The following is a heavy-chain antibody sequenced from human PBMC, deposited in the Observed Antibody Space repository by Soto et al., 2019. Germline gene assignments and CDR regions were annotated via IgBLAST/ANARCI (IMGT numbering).Heavy chain of an antibody. CDR3: AGRRGEQRPDAFDI. J-gene: IGHJ3*02. D-gene: IGHD6-25*01. CDR2: IIPIFGTA. CDR1: GGTFSSYA. Sequence: QVQLVQSGAEVKKPGSSVKVSCKASGGTFSSYAISWVRQAPGQGLEWMGGIIPIFGTANYAQKFQARVTLAPDESTSTGYMELGSLGSEDTAVYCCAGRRGEQRPDAFDIWGQGTMVTVSS. V-gene: IGHV1-69*05.